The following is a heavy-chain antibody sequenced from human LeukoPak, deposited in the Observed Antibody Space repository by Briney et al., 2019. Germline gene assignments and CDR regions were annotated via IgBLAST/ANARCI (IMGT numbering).Heavy chain of an antibody. Sequence: ASVKVSCKASGYTFTSYGISWVRQAPGQGLEWMGWISAYNGNTNYAQKLQGRVTMTTDTSTSTAYMELRSLRSDDTAVYYCAREIYGSGSYYLSLDYWGQGTLVTVSS. CDR3: AREIYGSGSYYLSLDY. CDR1: GYTFTSYG. D-gene: IGHD3-10*01. J-gene: IGHJ4*02. V-gene: IGHV1-18*01. CDR2: ISAYNGNT.